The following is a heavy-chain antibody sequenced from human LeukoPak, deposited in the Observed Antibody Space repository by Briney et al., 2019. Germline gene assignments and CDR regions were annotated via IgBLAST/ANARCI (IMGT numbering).Heavy chain of an antibody. J-gene: IGHJ5*02. CDR2: ISYDGSNK. V-gene: IGHV3-30*04. CDR3: ARGPTNLVTAASGWFDP. D-gene: IGHD2-15*01. Sequence: GGSLRLSCAASGFTFSSYAMHWVRQAPGKGLEWVAVISYDGSNKYYADSVKGRFTISRDNAKNSMYLQMNSLRAEDTAVYYCARGPTNLVTAASGWFDPWGQGTLVTVSS. CDR1: GFTFSSYA.